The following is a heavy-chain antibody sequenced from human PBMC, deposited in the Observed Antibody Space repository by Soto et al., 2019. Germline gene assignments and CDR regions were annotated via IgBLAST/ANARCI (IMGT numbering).Heavy chain of an antibody. CDR1: GYTFTNYP. J-gene: IGHJ4*02. CDR2: INTYNQYT. V-gene: IGHV1-18*04. Sequence: QVQLVQSGAEVKKPGASVKVSCKASGYTFTNYPITWVRQAPGQGLEWMGWINTYNQYTIYAQKFQGRVTMTTDTSTSTSYLELGSLRSDDTAVYYCGRESSGSGWSFDFWGQGSLVTVSS. D-gene: IGHD6-19*01. CDR3: GRESSGSGWSFDF.